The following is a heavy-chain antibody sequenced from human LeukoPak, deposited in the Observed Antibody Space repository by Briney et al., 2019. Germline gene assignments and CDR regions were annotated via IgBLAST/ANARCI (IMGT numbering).Heavy chain of an antibody. J-gene: IGHJ3*02. V-gene: IGHV4-59*01. CDR3: ARDQSSIAARAGASDI. CDR2: IYYSGST. D-gene: IGHD6-6*01. CDR1: GGSISSYY. Sequence: SETLSLTCTVSGGSISSYYWSWIRQPPGKGLEWIGYIYYSGSTNYNPSLKSRVTISVDTSKNQFSLKLSSVTAADTAVYYCARDQSSIAARAGASDIWGQGTMVTVSS.